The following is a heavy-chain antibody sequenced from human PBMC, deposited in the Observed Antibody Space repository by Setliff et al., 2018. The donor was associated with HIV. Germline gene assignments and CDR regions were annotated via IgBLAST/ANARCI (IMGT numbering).Heavy chain of an antibody. CDR2: INHSGST. V-gene: IGHV4-34*01. CDR3: ARSGSSSPYYFDY. J-gene: IGHJ4*02. CDR1: GGSFSDYY. Sequence: SETLSLTCAVYGGSFSDYYWSWIRQPPGKGLEWIGEINHSGSTDYNPSLKSRITISVDTSKNQFSLRLSSVTAADTAVYYCARSGSSSPYYFDYWGQGTLVTVSS. D-gene: IGHD6-6*01.